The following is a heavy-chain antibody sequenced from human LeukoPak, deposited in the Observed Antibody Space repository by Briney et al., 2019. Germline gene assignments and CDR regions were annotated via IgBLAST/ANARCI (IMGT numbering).Heavy chain of an antibody. CDR1: GGSISSYY. CDR3: AREDIVATIGGFDY. Sequence: SETLSLTCTVSGGSISSYYWSWIRQPPGKGLEWIGYIHYSGSTNYNPSLKSRVTISVDTSKNQFSLKLSSVTAADTAVYYCAREDIVATIGGFDYWGQGTLVTVSS. D-gene: IGHD5-12*01. J-gene: IGHJ4*02. CDR2: IHYSGST. V-gene: IGHV4-59*01.